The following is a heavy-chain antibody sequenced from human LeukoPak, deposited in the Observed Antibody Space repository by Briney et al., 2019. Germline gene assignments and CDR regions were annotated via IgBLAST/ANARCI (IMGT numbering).Heavy chain of an antibody. D-gene: IGHD3-10*01. CDR1: GGTFSSYA. Sequence: SVKVSCKASGGTFSSYAISWVRQAPGQGLEWMGGIIPIFGTANYAQKFQGRVTITTDESTSTAYMELSSLRSEDTAVYYCASSPLVRGRITQYYFDYWGQGTLVTVSS. CDR3: ASSPLVRGRITQYYFDY. J-gene: IGHJ4*02. CDR2: IIPIFGTA. V-gene: IGHV1-69*05.